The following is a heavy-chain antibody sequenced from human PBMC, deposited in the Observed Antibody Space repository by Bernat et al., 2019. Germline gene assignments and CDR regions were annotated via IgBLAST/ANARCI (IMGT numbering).Heavy chain of an antibody. J-gene: IGHJ4*02. CDR3: TRHEATRDY. CDR2: IRSKANSNAT. V-gene: IGHV3-73*02. Sequence: EVQLVESGGGLVQPGGSLKLSCAASGFTFSGSAMHWVRQASGKGLEWVGRIRSKANSNATAYTASVKGRFTISRDDSKNTAYLKMNSLKTEDAAVYYCTRHEATRDYWGQGTLVTVSS. CDR1: GFTFSGSA.